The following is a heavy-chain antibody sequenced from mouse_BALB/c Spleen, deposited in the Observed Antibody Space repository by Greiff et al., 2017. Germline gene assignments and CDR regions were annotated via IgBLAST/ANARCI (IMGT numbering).Heavy chain of an antibody. CDR3: ARDEGLRTFAY. Sequence: DVQLVESGGGLVQPGGSRKLSCAASGFTFSDYGMAWVRQAPGKGPEWVAFISNLAYSIYYADTVTGRFTISRENAKNTLYLEMSSLRSEDTAMYYCARDEGLRTFAYWGQGTLVTVSA. CDR2: ISNLAYSI. D-gene: IGHD2-2*01. V-gene: IGHV5-15*02. J-gene: IGHJ3*01. CDR1: GFTFSDYG.